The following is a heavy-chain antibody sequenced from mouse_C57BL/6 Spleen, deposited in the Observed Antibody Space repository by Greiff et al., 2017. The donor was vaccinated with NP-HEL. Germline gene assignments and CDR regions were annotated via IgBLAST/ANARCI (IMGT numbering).Heavy chain of an antibody. CDR1: GFSLTSYG. V-gene: IGHV2-5*01. J-gene: IGHJ4*01. CDR2: IWRGGST. D-gene: IGHD2-4*01. CDR3: AKKRGDYDGYAMDY. Sequence: QVQLKESGPGLVQPSQSLSITCTASGFSLTSYGVHWVRQSPGKGLEWLGVIWRGGSTDYNAALMSRLSITKDNSKSQVFFKMNSLQANDTAIYYCAKKRGDYDGYAMDYWGQGTSVTVSS.